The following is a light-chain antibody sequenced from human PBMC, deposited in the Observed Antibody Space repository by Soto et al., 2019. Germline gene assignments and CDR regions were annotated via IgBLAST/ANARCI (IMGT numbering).Light chain of an antibody. CDR2: EVS. CDR1: SSDVGSYNY. V-gene: IGLV2-14*01. Sequence: QSAPTQPASVSGSPGQSITISCTGTSSDVGSYNYVSWYQQHPGKAPKLMIFEVSDRPSGVSSRFSGSKSGNTASLTISGLQAEDEADYYCSSYTSSSTPYVFGTGTKLTVL. J-gene: IGLJ1*01. CDR3: SSYTSSSTPYV.